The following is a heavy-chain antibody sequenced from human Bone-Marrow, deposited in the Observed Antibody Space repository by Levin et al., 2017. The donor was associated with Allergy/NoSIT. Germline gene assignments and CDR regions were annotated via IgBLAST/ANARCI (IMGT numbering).Heavy chain of an antibody. J-gene: IGHJ4*02. Sequence: SCAASGFTISSKYMIWVRQAPGKGLEWVSIFYSGGNRYYADSVKGRCTISRDSSTNTLDLQMNSLRVEDTAVYYCARARDDKFIGLHFDSWGQGTPVIVSS. CDR2: FYSGGNR. V-gene: IGHV3-66*01. CDR1: GFTISSKY. D-gene: IGHD5-24*01. CDR3: ARARDDKFIGLHFDS.